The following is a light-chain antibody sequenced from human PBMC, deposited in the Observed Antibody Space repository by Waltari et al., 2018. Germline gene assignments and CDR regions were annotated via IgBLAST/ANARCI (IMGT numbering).Light chain of an antibody. CDR3: SSYTTSSTRI. V-gene: IGLV2-14*01. Sequence: QSALTQPASVSGSPGQSITISCTGTSSDVGGYDYVSWYQHHPGKAPKLMIYEVSNRPSGVSNRFSGSKSGNTASLTISGLQAEDEADYYGSSYTTSSTRIFGTGTKVTVL. CDR2: EVS. CDR1: SSDVGGYDY. J-gene: IGLJ1*01.